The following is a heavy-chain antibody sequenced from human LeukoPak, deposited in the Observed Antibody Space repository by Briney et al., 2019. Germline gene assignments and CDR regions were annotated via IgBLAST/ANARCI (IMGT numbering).Heavy chain of an antibody. CDR3: AKDLVTGSLDY. CDR1: GFIFSSYS. J-gene: IGHJ4*02. D-gene: IGHD3-10*01. Sequence: GGSLRLSCAASGFIFSSYSMNWVRQAPGKGLEWVSSISSSGGSTYYADSVRGRFTISRDNSKNTLYLQMNSLRAEDTAIYYCAKDLVTGSLDYWGQGTLVTVS. V-gene: IGHV3-23*01. CDR2: ISSSGGST.